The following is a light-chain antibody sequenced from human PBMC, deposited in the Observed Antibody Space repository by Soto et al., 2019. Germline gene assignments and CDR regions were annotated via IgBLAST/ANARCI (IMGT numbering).Light chain of an antibody. CDR2: AAS. CDR1: ESINRH. CDR3: QQSYTALSIT. J-gene: IGKJ5*01. V-gene: IGKV1-39*01. Sequence: DIPMTQSPSSLSASVGDRVTITCRASESINRHLNWYQQQPGKAPKLLIYAASSSQNGVPSRCRGGGSGTDFTLIITNLQPEDFATYYCQQSYTALSITFGQGTRLEIK.